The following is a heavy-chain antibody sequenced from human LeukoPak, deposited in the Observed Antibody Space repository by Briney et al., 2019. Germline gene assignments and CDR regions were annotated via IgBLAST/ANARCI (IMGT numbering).Heavy chain of an antibody. Sequence: PSETLSLTCTVSGGSISSYYWSWIRQPPGKGLEWIGYIYYSGSTNYNPSLKSRVTISVDTSQNQFSLKLSSVTAADTAVYYCASAAYCGGDCYLGYFQHWGQGTLVTVSS. V-gene: IGHV4-59*01. CDR1: GGSISSYY. J-gene: IGHJ1*01. D-gene: IGHD2-21*02. CDR2: IYYSGST. CDR3: ASAAYCGGDCYLGYFQH.